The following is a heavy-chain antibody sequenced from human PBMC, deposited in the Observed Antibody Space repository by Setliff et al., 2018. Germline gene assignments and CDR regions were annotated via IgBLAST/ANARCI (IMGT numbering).Heavy chain of an antibody. J-gene: IGHJ4*02. D-gene: IGHD6-6*01. V-gene: IGHV1-2*04. CDR1: GYTFTGYY. CDR3: AREQLVDRGFDY. Sequence: ASVKVSCKASGYTFTGYYMHWVRQAPGQGLEWMGWINPNSGGTNYAQKFRGWVTMTRDTSTSTVYMELSSLRSEDTAVYYCAREQLVDRGFDYWGQGTLVTVSS. CDR2: INPNSGGT.